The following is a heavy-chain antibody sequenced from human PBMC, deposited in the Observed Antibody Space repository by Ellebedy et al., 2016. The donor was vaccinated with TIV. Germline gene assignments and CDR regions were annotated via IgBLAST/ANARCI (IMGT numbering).Heavy chain of an antibody. CDR2: ISTSSTTI. Sequence: GGSLRLSXAASGFIFSTYSMNWVRQAPGKGLEWVSYISTSSTTIYYADSVKGRFTISRDNAKNSLYLQMNSLRAEDTAVYYCARDGPVTSSSWYYFDYWGQGTLVTVSS. J-gene: IGHJ4*02. CDR3: ARDGPVTSSSWYYFDY. D-gene: IGHD6-13*01. V-gene: IGHV3-48*04. CDR1: GFIFSTYS.